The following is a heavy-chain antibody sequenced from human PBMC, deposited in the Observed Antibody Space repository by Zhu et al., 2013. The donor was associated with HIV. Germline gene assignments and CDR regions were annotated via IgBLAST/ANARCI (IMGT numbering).Heavy chain of an antibody. CDR3: ARRIDGPLRFLEWLSPLEVYYYYGMDV. CDR1: GGTFSSYA. Sequence: QVQLVQSGAEVKKPGSSVKVSCKASGGTFSSYAISWVRQAPGQGLEWMGGIIPIFGTANYAQKFQGRVTITADKSTSTAYMELSSLRSEDTAVYYCARRIDGPLRFLEWLSPLEVYYYYGMDVWGQGTTVTVSS. CDR2: IIPIFGTA. V-gene: IGHV1-69*06. J-gene: IGHJ6*02. D-gene: IGHD3-3*01.